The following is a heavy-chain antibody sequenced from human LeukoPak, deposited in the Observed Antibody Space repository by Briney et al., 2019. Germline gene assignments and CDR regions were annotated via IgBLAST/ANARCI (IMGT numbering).Heavy chain of an antibody. J-gene: IGHJ5*02. V-gene: IGHV4-59*01. Sequence: SETLSLTCTVSGGSISSYYWNWIRQPPGKGLEWIGYIYYRGSTNYNPSLKSRVTISVDTSKNQFSLNLTYVTAADTAVYYCARFTPQGYGWGGYNRFDPWGQGTLVTVSS. D-gene: IGHD3-16*01. CDR2: IYYRGST. CDR3: ARFTPQGYGWGGYNRFDP. CDR1: GGSISSYY.